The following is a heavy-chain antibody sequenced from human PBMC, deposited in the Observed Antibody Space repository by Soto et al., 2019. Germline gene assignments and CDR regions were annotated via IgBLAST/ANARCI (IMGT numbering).Heavy chain of an antibody. J-gene: IGHJ4*02. CDR1: GYTFTSYY. CDR2: INTSGGST. CDR3: ARDRIAAAGTKDY. Sequence: SVKVSCKASGYTFTSYYMHWVRQAPGQGLEWMGIINTSGGSTSYAQKFQGRVTMTRDTSTSTVYMELSRLRSEDTAVYYCARDRIAAAGTKDYWGQGTLVTVSS. D-gene: IGHD6-13*01. V-gene: IGHV1-46*01.